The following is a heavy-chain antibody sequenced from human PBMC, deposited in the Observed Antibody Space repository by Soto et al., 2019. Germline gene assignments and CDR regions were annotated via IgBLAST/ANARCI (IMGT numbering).Heavy chain of an antibody. CDR1: GGSISSSGYY. CDR3: ARDRTIFGVAT. V-gene: IGHV4-31*03. Sequence: QVQLQESGPGLVKPSQTLSLTCTVSGGSISSSGYYWNWIRQHPGKGLEWIGYIYYGGSTYYNPSLKSRITTSIDTSKNQFSLKLTSVTAADTAVYYCARDRTIFGVATWGQGTLVTVSS. J-gene: IGHJ5*02. CDR2: IYYGGST. D-gene: IGHD3-3*01.